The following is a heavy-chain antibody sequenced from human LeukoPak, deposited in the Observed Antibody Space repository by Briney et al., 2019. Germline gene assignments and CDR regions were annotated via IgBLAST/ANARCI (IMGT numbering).Heavy chain of an antibody. CDR1: GGTFSSYA. D-gene: IGHD6-19*01. CDR2: IIPIFGTA. V-gene: IGHV1-69*13. Sequence: PGASVKVSCKASGGTFSSYAISWVRQAPGQGLEWMGGIIPIFGTANYAQKFQGRVTITADESTSTAYMELSSLRSEDTAVYYCALPGGAVAGVGYYGMDVWGQGTTVTVSS. J-gene: IGHJ6*02. CDR3: ALPGGAVAGVGYYGMDV.